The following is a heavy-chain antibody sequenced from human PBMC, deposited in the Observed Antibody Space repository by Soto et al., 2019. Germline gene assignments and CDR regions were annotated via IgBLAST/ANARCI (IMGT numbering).Heavy chain of an antibody. V-gene: IGHV3-23*01. D-gene: IGHD2-15*01. CDR3: AKDSRSHPQSWFDP. CDR1: GFTFSSYA. Sequence: EVQLLESGGGLVQPGESLRLSCAASGFTFSSYAMTWVRQAQGKGLEWVSSISGSGDYTYFADSVKGRFTISRDNSKDTLYLQMSSLRVENTAIYYWAKDSRSHPQSWFDPWGQGNLVTVS. CDR2: ISGSGDYT. J-gene: IGHJ5*02.